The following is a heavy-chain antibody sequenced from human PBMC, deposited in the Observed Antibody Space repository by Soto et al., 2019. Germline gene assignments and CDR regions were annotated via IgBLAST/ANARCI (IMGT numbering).Heavy chain of an antibody. J-gene: IGHJ5*02. CDR2: TSGSGVTT. CDR1: GFIFDDYA. CDR3: ARVHTSGWFAES. Sequence: EVQLLESGGGLVQPGGSLRLSCGAPGFIFDDYAMMWVRQTPGKGLEWVSATSGSGVTTYYADSVKGRFTISRDNSKNTLYLQMNSLRADDTALYYCARVHTSGWFAESWGQGTRVTVSS. D-gene: IGHD6-19*01. V-gene: IGHV3-23*01.